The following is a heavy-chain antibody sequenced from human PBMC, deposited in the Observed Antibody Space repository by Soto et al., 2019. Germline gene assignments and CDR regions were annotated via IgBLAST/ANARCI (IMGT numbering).Heavy chain of an antibody. CDR3: ARDRRRTRSSWYQSDPYYYGMDV. Sequence: GGSLRLSCAASGFTFSDYYMGWIRQAPGKGLEWVSYISSSSSYTNYADSVKGRFTISRDNAKNSLYLQMNSLRAEDTAVYYCARDRRRTRSSWYQSDPYYYGMDVWVQVTTVTASS. D-gene: IGHD6-13*01. CDR1: GFTFSDYY. CDR2: ISSSSSYT. J-gene: IGHJ6*02. V-gene: IGHV3-11*05.